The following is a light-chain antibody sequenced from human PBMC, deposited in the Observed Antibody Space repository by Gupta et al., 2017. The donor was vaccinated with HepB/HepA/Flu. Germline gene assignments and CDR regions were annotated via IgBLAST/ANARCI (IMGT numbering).Light chain of an antibody. J-gene: IGKJ1*01. CDR1: QSVSSRR. Sequence: EIVLTQSPGTLSMSPGETATLSCRASQSVSSRRLAWYQQKSGQAPRLLIYDASSRSTDTPNRFSGSGSGTDFTLTISRLEPEDFAVYYCQQDGSSLKTFGQGTKVEIK. CDR3: QQDGSSLKT. V-gene: IGKV3-20*01. CDR2: DAS.